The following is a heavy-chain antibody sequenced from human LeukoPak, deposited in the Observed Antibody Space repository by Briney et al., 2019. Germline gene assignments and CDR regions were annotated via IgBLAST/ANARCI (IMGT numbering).Heavy chain of an antibody. J-gene: IGHJ5*02. CDR3: AKDFRYNYGS. CDR1: GFTFSSYG. CDR2: INAGGSST. D-gene: IGHD5-18*01. V-gene: IGHV3-23*01. Sequence: GGSLSLSCAASGFTFSSYGISWVRQAPGKGLEWASHINAGGSSTYYTGSVKGRFTISRDNSKNTVYLQMNSLRAEDTALYYCAKDFRYNYGSWGQGTLVTVSS.